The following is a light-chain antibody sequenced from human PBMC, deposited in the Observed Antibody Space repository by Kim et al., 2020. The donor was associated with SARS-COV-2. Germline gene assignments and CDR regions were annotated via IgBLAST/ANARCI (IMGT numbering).Light chain of an antibody. Sequence: SPGERASLSCRASQSFNAGYLAWYQQKPGQPPRLLIYAASTRATGIPERFTGTGSGTDFSLTISRVEPEDFGVYFCHQYGGAPPYTFGQGTKLEI. J-gene: IGKJ2*01. CDR1: QSFNAGY. CDR3: HQYGGAPPYT. CDR2: AAS. V-gene: IGKV3-20*01.